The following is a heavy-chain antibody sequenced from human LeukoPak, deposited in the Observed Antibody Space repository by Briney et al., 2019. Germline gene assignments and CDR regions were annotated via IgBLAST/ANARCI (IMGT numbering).Heavy chain of an antibody. CDR3: ARDSSGSTGLYYYYGMDV. CDR2: MNPNSGNT. J-gene: IGHJ6*02. CDR1: GYTFTSYD. V-gene: IGHV1-8*01. Sequence: ASVKVSCKASGYTFTSYDVNWVRQATGQGLEWMGWMNPNSGNTGYAQKFQGRVTMTRNTSISTAYMELSSLRSEDTAVYYCARDSSGSTGLYYYYGMDVWGQGTTVTVSS. D-gene: IGHD6-19*01.